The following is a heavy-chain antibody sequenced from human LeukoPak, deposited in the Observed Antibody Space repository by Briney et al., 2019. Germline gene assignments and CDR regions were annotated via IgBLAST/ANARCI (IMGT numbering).Heavy chain of an antibody. CDR1: GGSVSSGSYY. D-gene: IGHD6-19*01. CDR2: IYYSGGT. CDR3: ARDLTGPYSSGWWPLEY. V-gene: IGHV4-61*01. Sequence: PSETLSLTCTVSGGSVSSGSYYWSWIRQPPGKGLEWIGYIYYSGGTNYNPSLKSRVTISVDTSKNQFSLKLSSVTAADTAVYYCARDLTGPYSSGWWPLEYWGQGTLVTVSS. J-gene: IGHJ4*02.